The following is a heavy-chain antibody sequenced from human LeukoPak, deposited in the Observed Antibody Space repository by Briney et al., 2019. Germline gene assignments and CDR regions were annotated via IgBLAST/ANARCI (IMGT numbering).Heavy chain of an antibody. J-gene: IGHJ3*02. CDR2: ISSNGGST. CDR3: AREADSDDAFDI. V-gene: IGHV3-64*01. Sequence: GGSLRLSCAASGFTFSSYAMHWVRQAPGKGLEYVSAISSNGGSTYYANSVKGRFTISRDNSKNTLYLQMGSLRAEDMAVYYCAREADSDDAFDIWGQGTMVTVPS. CDR1: GFTFSSYA.